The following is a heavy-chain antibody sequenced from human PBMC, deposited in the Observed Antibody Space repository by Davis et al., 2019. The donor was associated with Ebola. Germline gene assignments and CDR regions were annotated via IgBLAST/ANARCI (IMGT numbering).Heavy chain of an antibody. Sequence: GGSLRLSCAASGFTFSSYAMHWVRQAPGKGLEWVAVISYDGSNKYYADSVKGRFTISRDNSKNTLYLQMNSLRAEDTAVYYCARETDYNTVTTGHYYYGMDVWGQGTTVTVSS. J-gene: IGHJ6*02. CDR1: GFTFSSYA. D-gene: IGHD4-17*01. V-gene: IGHV3-30-3*01. CDR2: ISYDGSNK. CDR3: ARETDYNTVTTGHYYYGMDV.